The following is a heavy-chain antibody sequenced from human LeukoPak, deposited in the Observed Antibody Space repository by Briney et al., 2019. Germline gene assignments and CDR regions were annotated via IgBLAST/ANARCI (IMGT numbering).Heavy chain of an antibody. Sequence: GGPLRLSCAASGFTVSSNYMSWVRQAPGKGLEWVSVIYSGGSTYYADSVKGRFTISRDNSKNTLYLQMNSLRAEDTAVYYCARVISDYYDSSGYFDAFDIWGQGTMVTVSS. J-gene: IGHJ3*02. CDR2: IYSGGST. CDR3: ARVISDYYDSSGYFDAFDI. CDR1: GFTVSSNY. V-gene: IGHV3-53*01. D-gene: IGHD3-22*01.